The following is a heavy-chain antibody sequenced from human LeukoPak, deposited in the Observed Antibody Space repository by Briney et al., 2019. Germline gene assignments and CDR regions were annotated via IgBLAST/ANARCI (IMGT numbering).Heavy chain of an antibody. V-gene: IGHV3-23*01. D-gene: IGHD2-15*01. CDR1: GFTFSTYA. Sequence: RGSLRLSCAASGFTFSTYAMTWVRQAPRKGLEWVSSISNSGGTTFHADSVKGRFTISRDNSKNTLYLQMNSLTAEDTAVYYCAKIDRVLPPATDYWGQGTLVTVSS. CDR2: ISNSGGTT. J-gene: IGHJ4*02. CDR3: AKIDRVLPPATDY.